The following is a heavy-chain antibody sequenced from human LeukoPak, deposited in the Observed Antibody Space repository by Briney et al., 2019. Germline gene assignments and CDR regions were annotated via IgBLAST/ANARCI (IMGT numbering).Heavy chain of an antibody. J-gene: IGHJ4*02. CDR1: GGSFSAYY. D-gene: IGHD6-13*01. CDR2: INHSGST. Sequence: PSDTLSLTCAVYGGSFSAYYWSWIPQPPGKGLEWIGEINHSGSTNYNPSLKSRVTISVDTSKNQFSLKLSCVTAADTAVYYCASAEAAALWGQGTLVTVSS. CDR3: ASAEAAAL. V-gene: IGHV4-34*01.